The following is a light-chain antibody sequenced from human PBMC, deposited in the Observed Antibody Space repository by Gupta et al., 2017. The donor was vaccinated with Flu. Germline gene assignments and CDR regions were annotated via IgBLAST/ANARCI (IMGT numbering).Light chain of an antibody. CDR1: SSNIGSNS. Sequence: HSVLPQPPSASGTPGQRVTISCSGSSSNIGSNSVIWYQQLPRTAPRLLIYSNNRRPSGVPDRGAGSKSGTSASRAIRGLQSEDEADDDWAALDDSLKGPVCGGGTRVTVL. V-gene: IGLV1-44*01. CDR3: AALDDSLKGPV. CDR2: SNN. J-gene: IGLJ2*01.